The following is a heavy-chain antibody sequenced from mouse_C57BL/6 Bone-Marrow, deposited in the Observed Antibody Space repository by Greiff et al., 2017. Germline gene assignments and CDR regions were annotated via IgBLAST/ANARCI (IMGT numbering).Heavy chain of an antibody. Sequence: VKLVESGPGLVQPSQSLSITCTVSGFSLTSYGVHWVRQSPGKGLEWLGVIWSGGSTDYTAAFISRLSIRKDNSKSQVFFKMNRLQADDSAIYYCGRNWDRFAYWGQGTLVTVSA. J-gene: IGHJ3*01. CDR3: GRNWDRFAY. CDR2: IWSGGST. V-gene: IGHV2-2*01. CDR1: GFSLTSYG. D-gene: IGHD4-1*01.